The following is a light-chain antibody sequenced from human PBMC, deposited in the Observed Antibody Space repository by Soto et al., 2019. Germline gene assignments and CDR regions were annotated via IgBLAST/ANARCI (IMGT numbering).Light chain of an antibody. CDR3: QHYDNSPVT. J-gene: IGKJ4*01. CDR1: QSVSSSR. V-gene: IGKV3-20*01. Sequence: EIVLTQSPGTLSLSPGERATLSCRASQSVSSSRLVWYQHKPGQAPRLLSYGASTRAVGIPDRFSGTGSGPDFTLPGSRLETEDSALYYCQHYDNSPVTFGGGTKVEIK. CDR2: GAS.